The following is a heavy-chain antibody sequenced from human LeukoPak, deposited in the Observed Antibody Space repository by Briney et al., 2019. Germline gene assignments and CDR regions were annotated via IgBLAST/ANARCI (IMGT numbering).Heavy chain of an antibody. Sequence: GGSLRLSCAASGFTFSSYWMSWVRQAPGKGLEWVANIKQDGSEKYYVDSVKGRFTISRDNAKNSLYLQMNSLRAEDMAVYYCARDEYYYGSGTLNWGQGTLVTVSS. CDR3: ARDEYYYGSGTLN. CDR1: GFTFSSYW. V-gene: IGHV3-7*01. CDR2: IKQDGSEK. J-gene: IGHJ4*02. D-gene: IGHD3-10*01.